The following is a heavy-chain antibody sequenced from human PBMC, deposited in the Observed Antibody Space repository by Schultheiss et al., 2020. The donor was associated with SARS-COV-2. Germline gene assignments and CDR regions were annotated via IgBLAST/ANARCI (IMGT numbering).Heavy chain of an antibody. CDR3: AKVGNGGRCFSLGDCDYYYYGMDV. V-gene: IGHV3-30*18. CDR1: GFTFSSYG. Sequence: GESLKISCAASGFTFSSYGMHWVRQAPGKGLEWVAVISYDGSNKYYADSVKGRFTISRDNSKNTLYLQMNSLRAEDTAVYYCAKVGNGGRCFSLGDCDYYYYGMDVWGQGTSVTVSS. CDR2: ISYDGSNK. J-gene: IGHJ6*02. D-gene: IGHD2-15*01.